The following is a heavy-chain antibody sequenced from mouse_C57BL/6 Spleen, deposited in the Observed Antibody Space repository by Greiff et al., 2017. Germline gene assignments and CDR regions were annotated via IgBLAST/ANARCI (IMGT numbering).Heavy chain of an antibody. Sequence: VQLQQSGAGLVKPGASVKLSCKASGYTFTSYWMHWVKQRPGQGLEWIGMIHPNSGSTNYNEKFKSKATLTVDKSSSTAYMQLSSLTSEDSAVYYCARKDYSNYVFAYWGQGTLVTVSA. D-gene: IGHD2-5*01. J-gene: IGHJ3*01. CDR3: ARKDYSNYVFAY. CDR2: IHPNSGST. CDR1: GYTFTSYW. V-gene: IGHV1-64*01.